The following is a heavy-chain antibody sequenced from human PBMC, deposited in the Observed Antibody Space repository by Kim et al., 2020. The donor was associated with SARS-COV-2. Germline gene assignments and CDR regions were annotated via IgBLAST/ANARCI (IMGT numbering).Heavy chain of an antibody. J-gene: IGHJ4*02. Sequence: GGSLRLSCAAFGFTFRDYPMSWVRQAPGKGLDWVAVMSGSGDSTYYADSVKGRFTVSRDNSKSTLYLQMNSLRADDTGMYYCAKMRRWLQYFDYWGQGTLVTVSS. CDR1: GFTFRDYP. CDR3: AKMRRWLQYFDY. CDR2: MSGSGDST. V-gene: IGHV3-23*01. D-gene: IGHD3-9*01.